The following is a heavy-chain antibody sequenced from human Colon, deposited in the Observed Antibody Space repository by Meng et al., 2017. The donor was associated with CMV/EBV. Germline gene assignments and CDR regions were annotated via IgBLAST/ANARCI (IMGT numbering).Heavy chain of an antibody. D-gene: IGHD1-1*01. Sequence: GSLRLSCTVSGESMRSHYWSWIRQPPGKGLEWMGDVYYSGSATYSPSLRSRVSISRDMSKNQGSLKLRSVTAADTAMYFCARGLGHASNNSHDYWGQGTLVTVSS. V-gene: IGHV4-59*11. J-gene: IGHJ4*02. CDR2: VYYSGSA. CDR3: ARGLGHASNNSHDY. CDR1: GESMRSHY.